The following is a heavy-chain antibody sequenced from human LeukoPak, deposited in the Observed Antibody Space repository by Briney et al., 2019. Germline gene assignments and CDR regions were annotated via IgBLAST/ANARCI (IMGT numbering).Heavy chain of an antibody. CDR3: ARDQQVAAAEIGY. CDR1: GYTFTSYG. Sequence: GASVKVSCKASGYTFTSYGISWVRQAPGQGLEWMGWISAYNGNTNYAQKLQGRVTMTTDTSTSTACMELRSLRSDDTAVYYCARDQQVAAAEIGYWGQGTLVTVSS. CDR2: ISAYNGNT. J-gene: IGHJ4*02. V-gene: IGHV1-18*01. D-gene: IGHD6-13*01.